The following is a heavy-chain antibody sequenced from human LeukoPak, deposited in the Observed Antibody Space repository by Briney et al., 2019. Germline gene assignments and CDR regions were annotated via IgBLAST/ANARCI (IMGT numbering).Heavy chain of an antibody. CDR1: GFTFSSYG. CDR3: AKDGTMVLDY. Sequence: PGRSLRLSCAASGFTFSSYGMHWVRQAPGKGLEWVAVISYDGSNKYYADSVKGRFTISRDNSKNTLYLQMNSLRAEGTAVYYCAKDGTMVLDYWGQGTLVTVSS. J-gene: IGHJ4*02. CDR2: ISYDGSNK. V-gene: IGHV3-30*18. D-gene: IGHD3-10*01.